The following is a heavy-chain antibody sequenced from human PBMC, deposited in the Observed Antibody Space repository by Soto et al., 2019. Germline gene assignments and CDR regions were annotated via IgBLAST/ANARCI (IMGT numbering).Heavy chain of an antibody. CDR3: ARHGRENFAPLDY. CDR2: IHYGGST. J-gene: IGHJ4*02. V-gene: IGHV4-39*01. CDR1: GDSIRGSGYY. Sequence: SETLSLTCTISGDSIRGSGYYWGWVRQPPGKGLEWIGSIHYGGSTYYNPSLKSRVSISVDTSKNQLSLKLSSLTAAATAVYYCARHGRENFAPLDYWGQGIPVTVSS.